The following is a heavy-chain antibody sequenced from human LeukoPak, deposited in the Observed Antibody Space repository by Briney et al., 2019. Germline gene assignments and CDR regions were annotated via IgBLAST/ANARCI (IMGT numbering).Heavy chain of an antibody. D-gene: IGHD2-15*01. V-gene: IGHV4-39*07. Sequence: SETLSLTCTVSGGSISSSSYYWGWMREPPGKGLEWIGSLYYGGSTYYKSSLKLRVTISGDTSKNQFSLKLSSVTAADTAVYYCARGYCSGGSCYSYYYYNYMDVWGKGTTVTVSS. CDR2: LYYGGST. J-gene: IGHJ6*03. CDR1: GGSISSSSYY. CDR3: ARGYCSGGSCYSYYYYNYMDV.